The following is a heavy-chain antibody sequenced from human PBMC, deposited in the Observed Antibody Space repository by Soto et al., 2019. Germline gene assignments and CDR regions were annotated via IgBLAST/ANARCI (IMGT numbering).Heavy chain of an antibody. Sequence: QVQLVESGGGVVQPGRSLRLSCAASGFTFSSYAMQWVRQAPGKGLEWVAVISYDGSNKYYADSVKGRFTISRDNSKNTLYLQMNSLRAEDTAVYYCARDPGEVMVYAYIDYWGQGTLVTVSS. CDR3: ARDPGEVMVYAYIDY. CDR1: GFTFSSYA. V-gene: IGHV3-30-3*01. J-gene: IGHJ4*02. CDR2: ISYDGSNK. D-gene: IGHD2-8*01.